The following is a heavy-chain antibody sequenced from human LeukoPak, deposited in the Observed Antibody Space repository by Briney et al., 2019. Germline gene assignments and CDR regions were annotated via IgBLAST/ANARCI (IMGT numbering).Heavy chain of an antibody. Sequence: VASVKVSCKASGYTFTAYYIYWVRQASGQGLEWMGWMNPNSGNTGYAQKFQGRVTMTMNTSISTVYMELSSVRSEDTAVYYCARSTLIVVVPASIWKSYGMDVWGQGTTVTVSS. CDR1: GYTFTAYY. V-gene: IGHV1-8*02. CDR2: MNPNSGNT. CDR3: ARSTLIVVVPASIWKSYGMDV. J-gene: IGHJ6*02. D-gene: IGHD2-2*02.